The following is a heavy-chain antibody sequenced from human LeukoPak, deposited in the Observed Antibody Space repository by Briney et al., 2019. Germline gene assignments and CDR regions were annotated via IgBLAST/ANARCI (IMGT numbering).Heavy chain of an antibody. CDR3: AHSNTRTHCSGGSCYDY. CDR1: GFSLSTSGVG. CDR2: IYWDDDK. D-gene: IGHD2-15*01. J-gene: IGHJ4*02. Sequence: SGPTLVKPTQTLTLTCTFSGFSLSTSGVGVDWIRQPPGKALEWLALIYWDDDKRYSPSLKSRLTITKDTSKNQVVLTMTNMDPVDTATYYCAHSNTRTHCSGGSCYDYWGQGTLVTVSS. V-gene: IGHV2-5*02.